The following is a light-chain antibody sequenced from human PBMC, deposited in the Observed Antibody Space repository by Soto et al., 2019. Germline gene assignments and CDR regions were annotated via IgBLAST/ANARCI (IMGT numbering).Light chain of an antibody. CDR2: DAS. V-gene: IGKV3-15*01. CDR1: QSVGSK. Sequence: EIVMTQSPATLSVSPGERATLSCRASQSVGSKLAWHQQRPGQAPRLLIYDASTRATGIPARFSGSGSGTEFPLPISTLRSEDLASYSCQQYKNGPRTFGQGTKV. CDR3: QQYKNGPRT. J-gene: IGKJ1*01.